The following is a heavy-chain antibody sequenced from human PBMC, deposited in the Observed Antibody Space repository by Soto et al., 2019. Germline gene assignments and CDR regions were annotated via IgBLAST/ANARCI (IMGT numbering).Heavy chain of an antibody. D-gene: IGHD2-15*01. CDR2: INPNSGGT. V-gene: IGHV1-2*02. Sequence: ASVKVSCKASGSTFTGYYMHWVRQAPGQGLECMGWINPNSGGTNDAQKVQGSVTMTRDTSINTAYMERRRLRSDDTAIYFCARGRDAAAHFYSPHGMDVWGQGTTVAVSS. CDR1: GSTFTGYY. J-gene: IGHJ6*02. CDR3: ARGRDAAAHFYSPHGMDV.